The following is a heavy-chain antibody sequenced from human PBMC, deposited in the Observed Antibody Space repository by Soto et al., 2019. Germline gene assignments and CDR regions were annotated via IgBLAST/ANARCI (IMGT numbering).Heavy chain of an antibody. V-gene: IGHV3-21*01. Sequence: PGGSLRLSCAVSGFTFINYYIHWVRQAPGKGLEWVSSIRSGRDTFYADSVKGRFSISRDDATSSVSLQMNSLRGEDTAVYFCAREETAWPLAYGLDVWGQGTTVTVSS. D-gene: IGHD2-21*02. J-gene: IGHJ6*02. CDR2: IRSGRDT. CDR1: GFTFINYY. CDR3: AREETAWPLAYGLDV.